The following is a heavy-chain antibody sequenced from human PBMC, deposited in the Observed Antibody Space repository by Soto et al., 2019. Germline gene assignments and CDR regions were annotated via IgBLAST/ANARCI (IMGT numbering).Heavy chain of an antibody. CDR3: ARGGVVATPNDY. CDR1: GFTFSRNS. CDR2: ISSGSSTI. D-gene: IGHD5-12*01. Sequence: EVQLVESGGGLIQPGGSLRLSCTASGFTFSRNSMNWVRQAPGKGLECVSYISSGSSTIYYADSVKGRFTISRDNAKNSLYLQMDSLGDEDAAVYYCARGGVVATPNDYWGQGTLVTVSS. J-gene: IGHJ4*02. V-gene: IGHV3-48*02.